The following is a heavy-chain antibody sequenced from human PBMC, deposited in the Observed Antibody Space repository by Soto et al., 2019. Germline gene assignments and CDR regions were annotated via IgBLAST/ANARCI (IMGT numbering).Heavy chain of an antibody. J-gene: IGHJ4*02. D-gene: IGHD2-21*02. V-gene: IGHV4-34*01. Sequence: PTETLSLTCAVYGGSFSGYYWSWIRQPPGKGLEWIGEINHSGSTNYNPSLKSRVTISVDTSKNQFSLKLSSVTAEDTAVYYCARDQAKSIVVVTAIDYWGQGALVTVSS. CDR3: ARDQAKSIVVVTAIDY. CDR1: GGSFSGYY. CDR2: INHSGST.